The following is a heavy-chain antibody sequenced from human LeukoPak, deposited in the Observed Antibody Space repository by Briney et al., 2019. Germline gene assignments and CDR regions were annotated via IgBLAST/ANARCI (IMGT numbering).Heavy chain of an antibody. CDR1: GFTFSSYG. J-gene: IGHJ4*02. D-gene: IGHD2-15*01. V-gene: IGHV3-30*18. CDR3: AKAAIPGYCSGGSCYRYFDY. CDR2: ISYDGSNK. Sequence: PGGSLRLSCAASGFTFSSYGMHWVRQAPGKGLECVAVISYDGSNKYYADSVKGRFTISRDNSKNTLYLQMNSLRAEDTAVYYCAKAAIPGYCSGGSCYRYFDYWGQGTLVTVSS.